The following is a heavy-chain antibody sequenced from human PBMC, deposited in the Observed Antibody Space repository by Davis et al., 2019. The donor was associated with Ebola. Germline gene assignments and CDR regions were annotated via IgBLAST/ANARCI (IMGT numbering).Heavy chain of an antibody. V-gene: IGHV3-7*03. CDR1: GFTFSRYW. J-gene: IGHJ4*02. CDR2: IKEDGSVK. D-gene: IGHD2-15*01. CDR3: ARQVGYCTGGSCYNEF. Sequence: GESLKISCAASGFTFSRYWMSWVRQAPGKGLEWVANIKEDGSVKYYVDSVKGRFTASRDNAKNSLYLQMNSLRGDDTAVYYCARQVGYCTGGSCYNEFWGQGTLVTVSS.